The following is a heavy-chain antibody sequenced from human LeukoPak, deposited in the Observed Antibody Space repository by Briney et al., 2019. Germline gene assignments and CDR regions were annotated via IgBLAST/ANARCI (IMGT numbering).Heavy chain of an antibody. V-gene: IGHV3-21*01. Sequence: PGGSLRLSCAASGFIFSTSDMHWVRQAPGKGLEWVASICSGSSYIYYADSVRGRFTISRDNAKNSLYLQMNSLRVEDTAVYYCARLYCASTSFYIRDSGMDVWGQGATVTVSS. J-gene: IGHJ6*02. CDR3: ARLYCASTSFYIRDSGMDV. CDR2: ICSGSSYI. CDR1: GFIFSTSD. D-gene: IGHD2-2*02.